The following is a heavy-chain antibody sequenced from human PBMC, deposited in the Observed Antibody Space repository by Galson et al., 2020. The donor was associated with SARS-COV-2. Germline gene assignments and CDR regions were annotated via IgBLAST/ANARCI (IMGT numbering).Heavy chain of an antibody. CDR3: AKARDFGGNDFPD. D-gene: IGHD4-17*01. Sequence: GESLKISCAASGFTFSSYAMSWVRQAPGKGLEWVSIIYSGGGTNYADPVKGRFTVSRDNAKSTLYLQMNSLREEDTAVYYCAKARDFGGNDFPDWGQGTLVTVSS. CDR2: IIYSGGGT. CDR1: GFTFSSYA. V-gene: IGHV3-23*03. J-gene: IGHJ1*01.